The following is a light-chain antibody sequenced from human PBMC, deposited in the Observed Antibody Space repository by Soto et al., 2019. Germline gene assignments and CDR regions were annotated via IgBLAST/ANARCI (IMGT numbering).Light chain of an antibody. J-gene: IGKJ2*01. V-gene: IGKV1-39*01. CDR2: AAS. CDR3: QQSYSTPTPPT. Sequence: DIQMTQSPSSLSSSVGDRVTITCLASQSITTHVTWYQQKPGKAPKLLIYAASILQSGVPSRFSGSGSGTDVTLTISSLQPEDFATYYCQQSYSTPTPPTFGQGTKLEIK. CDR1: QSITTH.